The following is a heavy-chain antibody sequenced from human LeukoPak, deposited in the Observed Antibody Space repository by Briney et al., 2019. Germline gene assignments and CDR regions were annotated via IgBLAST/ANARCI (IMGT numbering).Heavy chain of an antibody. CDR3: ARDNMGFDY. CDR1: GFTFNTYS. Sequence: TGGSLRLSCAASGFTFNTYSMNWVRQAPGKGLEWVSYITSSSSSIYYADSVKGRFTISRDNAKNSLYLQMNSLRAEDTAVYYCARDNMGFDYWGQGTLVTVSA. D-gene: IGHD2/OR15-2a*01. CDR2: ITSSSSSI. V-gene: IGHV3-48*01. J-gene: IGHJ4*02.